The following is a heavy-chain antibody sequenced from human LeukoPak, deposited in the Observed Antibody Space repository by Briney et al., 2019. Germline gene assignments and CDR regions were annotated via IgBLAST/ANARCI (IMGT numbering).Heavy chain of an antibody. D-gene: IGHD6-19*01. CDR1: GGTFSSYA. V-gene: IGHV1-69*13. J-gene: IGHJ4*02. Sequence: SVKVSCKASGGTFSSYAISWVRQAPGQGLEWMGGIIPIFGTANYAQKFQGRVTITADESTSTAYMELSSLRSEDTAVYYCARAPQGYSSGWYVPFDYRGQGTLVTVSS. CDR3: ARAPQGYSSGWYVPFDY. CDR2: IIPIFGTA.